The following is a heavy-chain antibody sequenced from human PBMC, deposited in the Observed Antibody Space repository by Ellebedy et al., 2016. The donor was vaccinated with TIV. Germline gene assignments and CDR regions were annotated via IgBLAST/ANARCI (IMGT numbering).Heavy chain of an antibody. V-gene: IGHV3-21*01. D-gene: IGHD5-12*01. J-gene: IGHJ4*02. Sequence: GESLKISXVGSGFNFSTCSVSWVRQAPGKGLDWVSSIRSPSTYIYYADSVRGRFTISRDNAKNSLYLQMNGLRVEDAAMYYCVRTPTGYDPRHFDYWGQGTLVTVSS. CDR3: VRTPTGYDPRHFDY. CDR1: GFNFSTCS. CDR2: IRSPSTYI.